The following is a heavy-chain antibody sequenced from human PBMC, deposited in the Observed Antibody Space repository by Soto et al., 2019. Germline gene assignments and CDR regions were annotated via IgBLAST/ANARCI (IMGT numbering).Heavy chain of an antibody. V-gene: IGHV4-30-2*01. CDR2: INHLETT. Sequence: SETLSLTCTVSGASITYVGYSWSWIRQTPGKGLEWIGYINHLETTFYNPSFESRLTLSIDRAKNQFSLNLNSMSAADRAVYFCARGGGSDSFDYWGQGILVTVSS. J-gene: IGHJ4*02. CDR3: ARGGGSDSFDY. D-gene: IGHD1-26*01. CDR1: GASITYVGYS.